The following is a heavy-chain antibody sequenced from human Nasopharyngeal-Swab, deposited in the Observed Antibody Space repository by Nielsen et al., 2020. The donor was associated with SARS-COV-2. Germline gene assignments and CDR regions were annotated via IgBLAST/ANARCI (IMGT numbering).Heavy chain of an antibody. Sequence: SETLSLTCAVYGGSFSGYFWSWIRQPPGKGLEWIGEINHSGSTNYNPSLKSRVTISVHTSKNQFSLKLSSVTAADTAAYYCARYRQYRGYYYYGMDVWGQGTTVTVSS. J-gene: IGHJ6*02. CDR1: GGSFSGYF. CDR2: INHSGST. CDR3: ARYRQYRGYYYYGMDV. V-gene: IGHV4-34*01. D-gene: IGHD6-13*01.